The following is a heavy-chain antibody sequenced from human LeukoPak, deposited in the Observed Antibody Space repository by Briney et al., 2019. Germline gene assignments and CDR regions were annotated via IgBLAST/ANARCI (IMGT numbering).Heavy chain of an antibody. CDR2: IYYSGST. Sequence: SETLSLTCTVSGGSISSYYWSWIRQPPGKGLEWIGYIYYSGSTNYNPSLKSRVTISVDTSKNQFSLKLSSVTAADTAVYYCARGWYYDILTGYNDAFDIWGQGTMVTVSS. CDR1: GGSISSYY. D-gene: IGHD3-9*01. CDR3: ARGWYYDILTGYNDAFDI. J-gene: IGHJ3*02. V-gene: IGHV4-59*01.